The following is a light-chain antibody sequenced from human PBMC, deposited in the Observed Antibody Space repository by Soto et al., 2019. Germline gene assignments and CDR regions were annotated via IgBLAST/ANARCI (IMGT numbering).Light chain of an antibody. Sequence: QSVLTQPPSVSGAPGQRVTISCTGGSSNIGAGYDVHWYQQLPGTAPKLLIYGNTDRPSGVPDRFSGSKSGTSASLAITGLQPEDEADYYCQSYDISLRGYVFGDGTKVPVL. CDR1: SSNIGAGYD. V-gene: IGLV1-40*01. CDR2: GNT. J-gene: IGLJ1*01. CDR3: QSYDISLRGYV.